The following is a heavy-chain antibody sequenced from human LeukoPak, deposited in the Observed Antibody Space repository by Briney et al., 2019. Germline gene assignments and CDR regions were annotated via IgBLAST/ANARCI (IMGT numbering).Heavy chain of an antibody. CDR3: ARDAGYVRFDF. V-gene: IGHV3-64*01. J-gene: IGHJ4*02. CDR1: GFTFSTYT. CDR2: ISGNGGSR. D-gene: IGHD5-18*01. Sequence: GGSLRLSCAASGFTFSTYTMHWVGQAPGKGLEYVSSISGNGGSREYANSVKGRFTISRDNSRNTLYLQMGSLRAEDMAVYYCARDAGYVRFDFWGQGTLATVSS.